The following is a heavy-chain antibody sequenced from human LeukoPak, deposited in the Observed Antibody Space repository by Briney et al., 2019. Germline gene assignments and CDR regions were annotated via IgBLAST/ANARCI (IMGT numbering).Heavy chain of an antibody. Sequence: ETLSLTCSVSGVPLSRYYWSWIRQPPGKGLEWMGYIYYSGSTNYHPSLKSRFTISVDTSKNQFCLKLSSVTAADTAVYYCAGQYYDSSEYYFDYWGQGTLVTVSS. V-gene: IGHV4-59*01. J-gene: IGHJ4*02. D-gene: IGHD3-22*01. CDR2: IYYSGST. CDR1: GVPLSRYY. CDR3: AGQYYDSSEYYFDY.